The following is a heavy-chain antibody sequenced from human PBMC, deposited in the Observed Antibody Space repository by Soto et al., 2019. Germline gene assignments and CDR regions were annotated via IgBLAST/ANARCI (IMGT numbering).Heavy chain of an antibody. J-gene: IGHJ4*02. V-gene: IGHV5-51*01. CDR2: IYPGDSDT. D-gene: IGHD1-26*01. Sequence: GESLKISCKGSGYSFTSYWIGWVRQMPGKGLEWMGIIYPGDSDTRYSPSFQGQVTISADKSVSTAYLQWSSLKASDTAMYYCARPGLMGATGRPHYFDYWGQGTLVTSPQ. CDR1: GYSFTSYW. CDR3: ARPGLMGATGRPHYFDY.